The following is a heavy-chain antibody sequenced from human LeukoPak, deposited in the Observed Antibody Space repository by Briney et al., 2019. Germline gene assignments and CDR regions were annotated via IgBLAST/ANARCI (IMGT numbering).Heavy chain of an antibody. V-gene: IGHV1-69*13. Sequence: SVKVSCKASGDTFSSYAISWVRQAPGQRLEWMGGVIPIFGTANYAQKFQGRVTITADESTSTAYMELSSLRSEDTAVYYCARDLGAATGGGRDHWGQGTLVTVSS. CDR1: GDTFSSYA. J-gene: IGHJ4*02. CDR3: ARDLGAATGGGRDH. CDR2: VIPIFGTA. D-gene: IGHD2-8*02.